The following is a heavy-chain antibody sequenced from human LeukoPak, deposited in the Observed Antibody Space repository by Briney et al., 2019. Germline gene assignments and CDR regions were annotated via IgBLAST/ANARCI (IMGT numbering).Heavy chain of an antibody. CDR2: ISSSSSTM. CDR1: GFTFSSYE. J-gene: IGHJ3*02. Sequence: GGSLRLSCAASGFTFSSYEMNWVRQAPGKGLEWVSYISSSSSTMYYAASVKGRFSISRDNAQNSLYLQMNSLRAEDTAVYYCVRDHHRRLYDSQARDTFDIWGQGTMVTVSS. CDR3: VRDHHRRLYDSQARDTFDI. D-gene: IGHD3-22*01. V-gene: IGHV3-48*01.